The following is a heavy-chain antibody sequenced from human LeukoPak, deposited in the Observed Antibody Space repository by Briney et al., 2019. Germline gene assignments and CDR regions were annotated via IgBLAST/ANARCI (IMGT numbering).Heavy chain of an antibody. Sequence: SVKVSCKASGGTFSSYAISWVRQAPGQGLEWMGRIIPILGIANYAQKFQGRVTITADKSTSTAYMELSSLRSEDTAVYYCASESREGQPAQWLFPSGGYWGQGTLVTVS. CDR2: IIPILGIA. D-gene: IGHD6-19*01. CDR1: GGTFSSYA. CDR3: ASESREGQPAQWLFPSGGY. V-gene: IGHV1-69*04. J-gene: IGHJ4*02.